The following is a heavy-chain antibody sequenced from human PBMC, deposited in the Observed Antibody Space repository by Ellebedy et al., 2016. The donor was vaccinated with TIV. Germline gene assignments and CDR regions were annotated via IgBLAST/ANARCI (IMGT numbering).Heavy chain of an antibody. CDR3: AKGSGIGYTSSWSDY. Sequence: GGSLRLSCAASGFTFSSYAMSWVRQAAGKGLEWVSAISGSGGSTYYADSVKGRFTISRDNSKNTLYLQMNSLRAEDTAVYYCAKGSGIGYTSSWSDYWGQGTLVTVSS. CDR1: GFTFSSYA. V-gene: IGHV3-23*01. D-gene: IGHD6-13*01. J-gene: IGHJ4*02. CDR2: ISGSGGST.